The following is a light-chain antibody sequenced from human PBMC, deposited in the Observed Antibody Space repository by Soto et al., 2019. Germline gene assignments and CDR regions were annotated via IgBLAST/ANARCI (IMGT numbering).Light chain of an antibody. CDR2: DAS. CDR1: DDISNY. V-gene: IGKV1-33*01. Sequence: DIQMTQSPSSLSASVGDRVTITCQASDDISNYFNWYQQKPGKAPNVLIYDASHLESGVPSRFSGGGSGTEFTFTISSLQAEDIATCYCQQYANLPLTVGPGTKVDIK. J-gene: IGKJ3*01. CDR3: QQYANLPLT.